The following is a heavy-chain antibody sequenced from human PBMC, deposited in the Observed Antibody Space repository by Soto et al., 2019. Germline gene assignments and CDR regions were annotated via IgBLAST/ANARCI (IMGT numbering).Heavy chain of an antibody. CDR2: IYYSGST. V-gene: IGHV4-39*01. J-gene: IGHJ4*02. Sequence: QLQLQESGPGLVKPSETLSLTCTVSGGSISSSSYYWGWIRQPPGKGLEWIGSIYYSGSTYYNPSLKSRVTISVDTSKNQSSLKLSSVPAADTAVYYCARRRGGSGSYPTLLRLQFFDYWGQGTLVTVSS. D-gene: IGHD3-10*01. CDR3: ARRRGGSGSYPTLLRLQFFDY. CDR1: GGSISSSSYY.